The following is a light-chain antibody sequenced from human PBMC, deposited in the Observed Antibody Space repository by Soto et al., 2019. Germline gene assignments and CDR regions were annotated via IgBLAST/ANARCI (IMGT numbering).Light chain of an antibody. CDR1: QGIRND. CDR3: LQDYYYPRT. V-gene: IGKV1-6*01. Sequence: AIQMTQSPSSLSASVGDRVTITCRASQGIRNDLGWYQQKPGKAPKLLIYAASSLQSGVPSRFSGSGSDTDFTLTISSLQPEDFAAYYCLQDYYYPRTFGQGTKVDIK. CDR2: AAS. J-gene: IGKJ1*01.